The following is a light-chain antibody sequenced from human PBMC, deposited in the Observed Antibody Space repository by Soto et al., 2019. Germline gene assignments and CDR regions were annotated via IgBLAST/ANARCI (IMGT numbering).Light chain of an antibody. CDR3: QQYGSSPWT. V-gene: IGKV3-20*01. CDR2: GAS. Sequence: EIVLTQSPGTLSLSPGERATLSCRASQSVSSSYLAWYQQKPGQAPRPLIYGASSRAIGITERFSDNGSRADFTLTISRLEPEDFAVYYCQQYGSSPWTFGQGTKVDIK. CDR1: QSVSSSY. J-gene: IGKJ1*01.